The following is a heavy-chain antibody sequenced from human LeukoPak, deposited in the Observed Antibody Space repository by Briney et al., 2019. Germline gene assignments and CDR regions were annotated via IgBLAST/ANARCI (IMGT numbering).Heavy chain of an antibody. Sequence: EASVKVSCKSSEYTFTDYYIHWVRQAPGQGLEWMGWINPKTGGTNYAQKFQGWVTMTRDTSISTAYMEVSRLRSDDMAVYHCARGMGVEMATITSGFDYWGQGTLVTVSS. CDR2: INPKTGGT. CDR3: ARGMGVEMATITSGFDY. V-gene: IGHV1-2*04. J-gene: IGHJ4*02. D-gene: IGHD5-24*01. CDR1: EYTFTDYY.